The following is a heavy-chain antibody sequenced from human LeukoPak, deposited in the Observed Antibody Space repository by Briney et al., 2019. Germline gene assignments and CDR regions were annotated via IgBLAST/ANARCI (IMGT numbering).Heavy chain of an antibody. CDR3: ARSSSSWYSPYPYFDY. J-gene: IGHJ4*02. D-gene: IGHD6-13*01. Sequence: GGSLRLSCAASGFTFSSYRMNWVRQAPGKGLEWVSYISSSSSTIYYADSVKGRFTISRDNAKNSLYLQMNSLRAEDTAVYYCARSSSSWYSPYPYFDYWGQGTLVTVSS. CDR1: GFTFSSYR. V-gene: IGHV3-48*04. CDR2: ISSSSSTI.